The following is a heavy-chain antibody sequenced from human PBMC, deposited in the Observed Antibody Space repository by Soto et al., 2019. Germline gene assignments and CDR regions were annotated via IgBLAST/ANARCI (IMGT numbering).Heavy chain of an antibody. CDR3: ARDLRLDS. CDR1: GGSISSSGYY. Sequence: QVQLQESGPGLVKPSDTLSLTCTVSGGSISSSGYYWNWIRQYPGQGLEWIAYIYQSGTPYYNPYINRRATISRYRSKNQFYLMLDSVTAADTAVYYCARDLRLDSWGPGTLVTVSS. CDR2: IYQSGTP. V-gene: IGHV4-31*03. D-gene: IGHD2-21*02. J-gene: IGHJ4*02.